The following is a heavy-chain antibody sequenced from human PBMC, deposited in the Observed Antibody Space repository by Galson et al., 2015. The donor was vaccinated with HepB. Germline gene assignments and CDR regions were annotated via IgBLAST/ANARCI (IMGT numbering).Heavy chain of an antibody. V-gene: IGHV4-34*01. CDR3: ARGCAANFFY. CDR2: VNPSGYT. Sequence: ETLSLTCGVSGGSFSCYYWSWIRQPPGKGLEWIGEVNPSGYTNYNPSLKSRVTMSVDTSKNQLSLRLSSMTAADTAVYYCARGCAANFFYWGQGALVTVSS. CDR1: GGSFSCYY. D-gene: IGHD4/OR15-4a*01. J-gene: IGHJ4*02.